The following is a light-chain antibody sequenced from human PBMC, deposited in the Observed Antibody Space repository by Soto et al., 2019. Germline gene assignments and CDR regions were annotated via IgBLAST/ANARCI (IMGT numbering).Light chain of an antibody. V-gene: IGKV3-15*01. CDR2: GAS. Sequence: EIVMTQSPATLSVSPGERATLSCRASQSVNSNLAWYQQKPGQTPRLLIYGASTRATGIPARFSGSGSGTEFTLTITSLQSEDFAVYYCQQYNNWWTFGQGTKVEIQ. CDR3: QQYNNWWT. CDR1: QSVNSN. J-gene: IGKJ1*01.